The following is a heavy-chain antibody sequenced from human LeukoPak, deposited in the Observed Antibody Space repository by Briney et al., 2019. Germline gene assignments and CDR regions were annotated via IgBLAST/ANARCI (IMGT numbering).Heavy chain of an antibody. Sequence: GGSLRLSCAVSGFTFSTYWMNWVRQAPGKGLEWVSSISGNSRYIYYADSVKGRVTISRDNAKNSLSLQMDSLRAEDTAVYYCARGLSSSSFDSWGQGTLVTVSS. V-gene: IGHV3-21*01. J-gene: IGHJ4*02. CDR3: ARGLSSSSFDS. CDR2: ISGNSRYI. D-gene: IGHD6-13*01. CDR1: GFTFSTYW.